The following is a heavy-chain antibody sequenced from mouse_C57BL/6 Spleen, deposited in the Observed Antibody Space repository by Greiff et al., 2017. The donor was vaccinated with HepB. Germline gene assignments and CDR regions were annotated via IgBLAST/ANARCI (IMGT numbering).Heavy chain of an antibody. Sequence: QVQLQQSGAELVKPGASVKMSCKASGYTFTSYWITWVKQRPGQGLEWIGDIYPGSGSTNYNEKFKSKATLTVDTSSSTAYMQLSSLTSEDSAVYYCARGSYDYDGPYAMDYWGQGTSVTVSS. CDR2: IYPGSGST. J-gene: IGHJ4*01. D-gene: IGHD2-4*01. V-gene: IGHV1-55*01. CDR3: ARGSYDYDGPYAMDY. CDR1: GYTFTSYW.